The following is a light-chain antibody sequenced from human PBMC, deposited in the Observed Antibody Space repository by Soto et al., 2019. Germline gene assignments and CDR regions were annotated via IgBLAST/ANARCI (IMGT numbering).Light chain of an antibody. CDR3: QQYNSCPWP. CDR1: QSISSW. CDR2: DAS. J-gene: IGKJ1*01. V-gene: IGKV1-5*01. Sequence: DIQMTQSPSTLSASVGDRVTITCRASQSISSWLAWYQQKPGKAPKLLIYDASSLESGVPSRFSGSGSGTEFTLTISSLQPDDFATYYCQQYNSCPWPFGQGTKVEIK.